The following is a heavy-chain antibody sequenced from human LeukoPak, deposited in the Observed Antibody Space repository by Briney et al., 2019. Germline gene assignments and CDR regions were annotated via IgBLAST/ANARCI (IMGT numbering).Heavy chain of an antibody. V-gene: IGHV3-66*01. Sequence: GGSVRLSCVASGFTVSSNYMSWVRQARGKGLEGGSVIYCGGSTYYADSVKGRFTISRDNSKNTLYLQMNSLRAEDTAVYYCVRDETVTTYCGMDVWGQGTTVTVSS. CDR2: IYCGGST. CDR1: GFTVSSNY. CDR3: VRDETVTTYCGMDV. J-gene: IGHJ6*02. D-gene: IGHD4-17*01.